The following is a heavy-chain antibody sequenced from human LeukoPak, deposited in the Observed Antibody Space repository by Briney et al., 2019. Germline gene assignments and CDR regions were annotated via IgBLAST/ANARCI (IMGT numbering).Heavy chain of an antibody. CDR2: ISDGGDNT. Sequence: AGGSLRLSCAASGLTFSNYGMNWVREAPGRGLEWVSAISDGGDNTYYADSVKGRFTISRDNSKNTLYLQMNSLRAEDTAIYYCAKHGTYRNFAYWGQGTLVIVSS. CDR1: GLTFSNYG. CDR3: AKHGTYRNFAY. J-gene: IGHJ4*02. D-gene: IGHD1-26*01. V-gene: IGHV3-23*01.